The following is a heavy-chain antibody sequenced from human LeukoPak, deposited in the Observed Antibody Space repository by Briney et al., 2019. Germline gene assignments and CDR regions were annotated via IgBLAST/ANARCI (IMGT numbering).Heavy chain of an antibody. CDR2: IYTSGST. Sequence: SETLSLTCTVSGGSISSYYWSWIRQPAGKGLEWIGRIYTSGSTNYNPSLKSRVTMSVDTSKNQFSLKLSSVTAADTAVYYCARDRVKLELRANWFDPWGQGTLVTVSS. CDR3: ARDRVKLELRANWFDP. J-gene: IGHJ5*02. V-gene: IGHV4-4*07. CDR1: GGSISSYY. D-gene: IGHD1-7*01.